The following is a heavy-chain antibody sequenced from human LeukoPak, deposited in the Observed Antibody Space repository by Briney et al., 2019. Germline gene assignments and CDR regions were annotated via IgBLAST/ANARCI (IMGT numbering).Heavy chain of an antibody. CDR1: GFTFGSYG. V-gene: IGHV3-23*01. J-gene: IGHJ4*02. CDR2: ISGSGGST. D-gene: IGHD3-16*01. CDR3: VKDRIWGEDYFDY. Sequence: GGSLRLSCAASGFTFGSYGMTWVRQAPGKGLEWVSTISGSGGSTYYADSVKGRFTISRDNSKNTLYLQMNSLRAEDTAVYYCVKDRIWGEDYFDYWGQGTLVTVSS.